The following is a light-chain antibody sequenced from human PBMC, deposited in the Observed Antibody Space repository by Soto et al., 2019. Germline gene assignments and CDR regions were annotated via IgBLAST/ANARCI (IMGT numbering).Light chain of an antibody. CDR1: QSVSSSY. V-gene: IGKV3-20*01. Sequence: EIVLTQSPGTLSLSPRERATLSCRASQSVSSSYLAWYQQKPGQAPRLLIYGASSRATGIPDRFSGSGSGTDFTLTISRLEPEDFEVYYCQQYGSSPFTFGPGTKVDIK. J-gene: IGKJ3*01. CDR3: QQYGSSPFT. CDR2: GAS.